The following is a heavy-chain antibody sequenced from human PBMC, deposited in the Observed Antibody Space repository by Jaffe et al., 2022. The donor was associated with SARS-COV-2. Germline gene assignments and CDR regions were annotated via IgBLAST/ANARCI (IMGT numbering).Heavy chain of an antibody. D-gene: IGHD5-12*01. CDR2: VYYTGST. V-gene: IGHV4-39*01. CDR1: GGSISSSNYY. CDR3: ARQHRDGYNRVDY. Sequence: QLQLQESGPGLVKPSETLSLTCIVSGGSISSSNYYWVWIRQPPGKGLEWIGSVYYTGSTYYNPSLESRVTISVDTSKNQFSLKLSSVTAADTAVYFCARQHRDGYNRVDYWGQGTLVTVSS. J-gene: IGHJ4*02.